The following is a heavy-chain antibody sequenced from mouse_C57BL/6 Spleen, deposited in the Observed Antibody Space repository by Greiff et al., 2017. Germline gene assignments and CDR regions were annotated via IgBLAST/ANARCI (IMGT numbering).Heavy chain of an antibody. CDR2: FYPGDGDT. D-gene: IGHD1-1*01. Sequence: QVQLQQSGAELVKPGASVKISCKASGYAFSSYWMNWVKQRPGKGLEWLGQFYPGDGDTNYNGKFKGKATLTADKSSSTAYMQLSSLTSEDSAVYCCASGYGSSHWYFDVWGTGTTVTVSS. CDR1: GYAFSSYW. J-gene: IGHJ1*03. V-gene: IGHV1-80*01. CDR3: ASGYGSSHWYFDV.